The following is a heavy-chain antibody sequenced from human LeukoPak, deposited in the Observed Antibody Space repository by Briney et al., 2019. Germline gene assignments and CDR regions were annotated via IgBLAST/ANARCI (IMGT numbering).Heavy chain of an antibody. CDR3: AREAKVGGALQY. Sequence: GGSLRLSCAASGFTFSDYWMHWVRQAPGKGLVWVSRINTDGSFTRYADSVQGRFTISRDTTKNTLFLQMNSLRAEDTAVYYCAREAKVGGALQYWGQGILVTVSS. CDR2: INTDGSFT. V-gene: IGHV3-74*01. D-gene: IGHD1-26*01. CDR1: GFTFSDYW. J-gene: IGHJ4*02.